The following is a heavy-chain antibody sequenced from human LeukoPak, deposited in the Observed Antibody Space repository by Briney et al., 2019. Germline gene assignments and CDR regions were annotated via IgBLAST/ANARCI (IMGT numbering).Heavy chain of an antibody. Sequence: GGSLRLSCAASGFTFSSYAMSWVRQAPGKGLEWVSAISGSGGSTYYADSVKGRFTISRDNSKNTLYLQMNSLRAEDTAVYYCAKDAYDFWSGSLNAFDIWGQGTMVTVSS. CDR3: AKDAYDFWSGSLNAFDI. V-gene: IGHV3-23*01. D-gene: IGHD3-3*01. CDR2: ISGSGGST. CDR1: GFTFSSYA. J-gene: IGHJ3*02.